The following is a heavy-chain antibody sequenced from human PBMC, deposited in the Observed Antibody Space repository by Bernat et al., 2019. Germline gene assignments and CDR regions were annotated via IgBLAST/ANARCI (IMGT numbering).Heavy chain of an antibody. V-gene: IGHV3-23*01. D-gene: IGHD3-3*01. J-gene: IGHJ1*01. Sequence: EVQLLESGGGLVQPGGSLRLSCVASGFTFSSYAMSWVRQAPGKGLEWVSAISGSDGSTFYADSVKGRFTISRDTSKNTLFLQMYSLRAEDTAVYYCARPYYDFWTGYGYFQHWGQGTLVTVSS. CDR3: ARPYYDFWTGYGYFQH. CDR2: ISGSDGST. CDR1: GFTFSSYA.